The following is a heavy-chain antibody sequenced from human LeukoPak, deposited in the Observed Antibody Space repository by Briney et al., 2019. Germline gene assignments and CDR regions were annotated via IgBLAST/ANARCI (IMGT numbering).Heavy chain of an antibody. V-gene: IGHV1-2*02. CDR2: INPNSGGT. CDR1: GYTFTGYY. Sequence: ASVKVSCKASGYTFTGYYMHWVQQAPGQGLEWMGWINPNSGGTNYAQKFQGRVTMTRDTSISTAYMELSRLRSDDTAVYYCARLLEPPYYYYGMDVWGQGTTVTVSS. J-gene: IGHJ6*02. D-gene: IGHD1-1*01. CDR3: ARLLEPPYYYYGMDV.